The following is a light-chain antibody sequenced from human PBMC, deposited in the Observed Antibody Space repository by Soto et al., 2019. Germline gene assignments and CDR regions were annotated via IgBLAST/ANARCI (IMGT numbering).Light chain of an antibody. CDR1: QRVSSD. CDR2: AAS. J-gene: IGKJ1*01. V-gene: IGKV3-15*01. Sequence: EIVMTQSPATLSVSPGERATLSCRASQRVSSDLAWYQQKPGQTPSLLIYAASTRATGIPARFSGSGSGTEFTLTISSLQSEDFVVYYCQQYHNWPRTFGQGTKVEI. CDR3: QQYHNWPRT.